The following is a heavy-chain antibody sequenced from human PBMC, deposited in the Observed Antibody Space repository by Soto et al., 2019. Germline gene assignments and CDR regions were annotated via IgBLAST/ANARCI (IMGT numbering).Heavy chain of an antibody. V-gene: IGHV1-2*02. J-gene: IGHJ3*02. D-gene: IGHD3-9*01. CDR3: ARDRLGTNYDISTGYYVAFDI. CDR1: GYTFTGYY. CDR2: INPNSGGT. Sequence: ASVKVSCKASGYTFTGYYMHWVRQAPGQGLEWMGWINPNSGGTNYAQKFQGRVTMTRDTSISTAYMELSRLRSDDTAVYYCARDRLGTNYDISTGYYVAFDIWGQGTMVTVSS.